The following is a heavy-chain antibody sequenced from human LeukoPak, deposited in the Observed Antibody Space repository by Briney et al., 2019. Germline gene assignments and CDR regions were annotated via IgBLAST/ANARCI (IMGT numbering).Heavy chain of an antibody. V-gene: IGHV1-18*01. J-gene: IGHJ3*02. CDR1: GYPFTSYG. D-gene: IGHD3-10*01. Sequence: ASVKVSCKASGYPFTSYGISWVRQAPGQGLEWRGWISAYNGNTNYAQKLQGRVTMTTDTSTSTAYMELRSLRSDDTAVYYCARVWIPSTLEYRKLLGADAFDIWGQGTMVTVSS. CDR3: ARVWIPSTLEYRKLLGADAFDI. CDR2: ISAYNGNT.